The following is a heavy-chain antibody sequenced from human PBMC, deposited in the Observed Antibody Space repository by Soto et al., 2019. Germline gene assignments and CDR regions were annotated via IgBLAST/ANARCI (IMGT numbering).Heavy chain of an antibody. V-gene: IGHV1-69*01. CDR3: ARGGACGGDCYSPPEYFQH. J-gene: IGHJ1*01. CDR2: IIPIFGTA. CDR1: GGTFSSYA. Sequence: QVQLVQSGAEVKKPGSSVKVSCKASGGTFSSYAISWVRQAPGQGLEWMGGIIPIFGTANYAQKFQGRVTNTADESTSTAYMELSSLRSEDTAVYYCARGGACGGDCYSPPEYFQHWGQGTLVTVSS. D-gene: IGHD2-21*02.